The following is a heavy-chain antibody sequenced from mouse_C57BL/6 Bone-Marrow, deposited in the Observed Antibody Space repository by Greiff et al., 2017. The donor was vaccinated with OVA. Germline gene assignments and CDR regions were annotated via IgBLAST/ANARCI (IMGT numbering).Heavy chain of an antibody. V-gene: IGHV1-19*01. CDR2: INPYNGGT. Sequence: EVKLQESGPVLVKPGASVKMSCKASGYTFTDYHMNWVKQSHGKSLEWIGVINPYNGGTSYNQKFKGKATLTVDKSSSTAYMELNSLTSEDSAVYYCARGGVLDYFDYRGQGTTLTVSS. J-gene: IGHJ2*01. CDR1: GYTFTDYH. CDR3: ARGGVLDYFDY. D-gene: IGHD1-1*01.